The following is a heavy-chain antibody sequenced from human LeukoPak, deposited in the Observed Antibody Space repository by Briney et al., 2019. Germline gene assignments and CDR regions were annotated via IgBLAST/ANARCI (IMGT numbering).Heavy chain of an antibody. Sequence: SETLSLTCAVYGGSLSGYYWSWIRQPPGKGLEWIGEINHSGSTNYNPSLKSRVTISVDTSKNQFSLKLTSVTAADTAVYYCTKIEVGADDFDYFQHWGQGTLVTVSS. CDR1: GGSLSGYY. D-gene: IGHD1-26*01. CDR3: TKIEVGADDFDYFQH. V-gene: IGHV4-34*01. CDR2: INHSGST. J-gene: IGHJ1*01.